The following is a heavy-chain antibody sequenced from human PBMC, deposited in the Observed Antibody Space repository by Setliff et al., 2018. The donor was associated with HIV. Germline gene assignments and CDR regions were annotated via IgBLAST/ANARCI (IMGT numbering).Heavy chain of an antibody. D-gene: IGHD5-12*01. CDR2: IYYSGST. CDR1: GGSISSSTYY. V-gene: IGHV4-39*01. J-gene: IGHJ4*02. Sequence: SETLSLTCTVSGGSISSSTYYWGWIRQPPGKGLEWIGSIYYSGSTYYNPSLKSRVTISAYTSKNQFSLKLSSVTAADTALYYCARHASRDGYNFDYWGQGTLVTVSS. CDR3: ARHASRDGYNFDY.